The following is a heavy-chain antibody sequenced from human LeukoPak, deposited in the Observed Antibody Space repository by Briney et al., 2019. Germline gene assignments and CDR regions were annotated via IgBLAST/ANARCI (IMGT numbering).Heavy chain of an antibody. CDR3: ASFEMYSSGWGDHPFGY. Sequence: GGSLRLSCAASGFTFSSYSMNWVRQAPGKGLEWVSYISSSSSTIYYADSVKGRFTISRDNAKNSLYLQMNSLRAEDTAVYYCASFEMYSSGWGDHPFGYWGQGTLVTVSS. J-gene: IGHJ4*02. CDR2: ISSSSSTI. CDR1: GFTFSSYS. V-gene: IGHV3-48*01. D-gene: IGHD6-19*01.